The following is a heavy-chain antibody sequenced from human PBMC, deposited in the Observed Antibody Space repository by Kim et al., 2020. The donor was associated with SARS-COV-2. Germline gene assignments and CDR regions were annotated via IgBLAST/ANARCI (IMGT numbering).Heavy chain of an antibody. V-gene: IGHV3-23*01. D-gene: IGHD2-2*01. Sequence: GGSLRLSCAASGFTFSSYAMTWVRQAPGKGLEWVSSISGNGGATYYADSVKGQFTISRDNSKTMVYLQMDSLRAEDTAVYYCVKRSDYCSKTTCLSFDSWGRGTLVTVSS. CDR2: ISGNGGAT. CDR1: GFTFSSYA. CDR3: VKRSDYCSKTTCLSFDS. J-gene: IGHJ4*02.